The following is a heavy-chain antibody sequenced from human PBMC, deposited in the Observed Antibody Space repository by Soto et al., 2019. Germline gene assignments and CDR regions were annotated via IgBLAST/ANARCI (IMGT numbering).Heavy chain of an antibody. CDR1: GFTFSSYA. CDR3: TKGQLWFGEFAYFDL. D-gene: IGHD3-10*01. V-gene: IGHV3-23*01. Sequence: GGSLRLSCAASGFTFSSYAMSWVRQAPGKGLEWVSAISGSGGSTYYADSVKGRFTISRDNSKNTLYLQMNSLRAEDTAVYYCTKGQLWFGEFAYFDLWGRGTLVTVS. J-gene: IGHJ2*01. CDR2: ISGSGGST.